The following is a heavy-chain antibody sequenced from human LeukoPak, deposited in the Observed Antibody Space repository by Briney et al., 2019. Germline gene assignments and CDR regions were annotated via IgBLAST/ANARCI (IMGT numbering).Heavy chain of an antibody. J-gene: IGHJ4*02. CDR3: ARDPYDSSGYLFDY. V-gene: IGHV1-2*02. CDR2: INPNSGGT. Sequence: GASVKVSCKASGYTFTCYYMHWVRQAPGQGLEWMGWINPNSGGTNYAQKFQGRVTMTRDTSISTAYMELSRLRSDDTAVYYCARDPYDSSGYLFDYWGQGTLVTVSS. CDR1: GYTFTCYY. D-gene: IGHD3-22*01.